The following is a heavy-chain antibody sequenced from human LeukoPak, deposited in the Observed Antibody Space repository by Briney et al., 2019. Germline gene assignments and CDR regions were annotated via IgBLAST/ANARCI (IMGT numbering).Heavy chain of an antibody. Sequence: ASVKVSCKTSGYTFTSYGISWVRQAPGQGLERMGWITGYNGNTDYAQKLQGRVTMTTDTSTSTAYMELRSLRSDDTAVYYCARAYYYGSGSYYNPYYYDMDVWGQGTTVTVSS. J-gene: IGHJ6*02. CDR2: ITGYNGNT. CDR3: ARAYYYGSGSYYNPYYYDMDV. V-gene: IGHV1-18*01. CDR1: GYTFTSYG. D-gene: IGHD3-10*01.